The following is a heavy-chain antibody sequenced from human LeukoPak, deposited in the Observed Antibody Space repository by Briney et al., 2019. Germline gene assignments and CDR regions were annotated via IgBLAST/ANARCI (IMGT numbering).Heavy chain of an antibody. D-gene: IGHD3-10*01. CDR2: LIWNGGST. CDR1: GFTFDDYG. V-gene: IGHV3-20*04. J-gene: IGHJ3*02. CDR3: ARRRFIVRGVICEYDSYI. Sequence: PGGSLRLSCAASGFTFDDYGMSWVRQAPGKGLEWVSGLIWNGGSTGYADSVKGRFTISRDNAKNSLYLQMNSLRAEDTAFYYCARRRFIVRGVICEYDSYIWGEGKMVSVSS.